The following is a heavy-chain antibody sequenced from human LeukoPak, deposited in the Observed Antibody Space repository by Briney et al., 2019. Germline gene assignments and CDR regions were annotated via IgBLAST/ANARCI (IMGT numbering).Heavy chain of an antibody. CDR2: ISGDGTIK. J-gene: IGHJ4*02. V-gene: IGHV3-74*03. Sequence: GGSLRLSCEPSGFPFSSYWVLWVRRAPGKGLVWVSRISGDGTIKTYADFVRGRFIISRDNTKNILYLQMNSLKVEDTATYFCSRSQFDYWGQGVLVTVSS. CDR3: SRSQFDY. CDR1: GFPFSSYW.